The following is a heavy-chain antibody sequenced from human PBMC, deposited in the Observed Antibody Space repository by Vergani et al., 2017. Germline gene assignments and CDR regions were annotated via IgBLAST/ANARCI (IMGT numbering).Heavy chain of an antibody. V-gene: IGHV3-48*01. J-gene: IGHJ4*02. Sequence: EVQLLESGGGLVQPGGSLRLSCAASGFTFSSYSMNWVRQAPGKGLEWVSYISSSSSTIYYADSVKGRFTISRDNAKNSLYLQMNSLRAEDTAVYYCARELRGYSYGWGQGTLVTVSS. CDR2: ISSSSSTI. CDR1: GFTFSSYS. D-gene: IGHD5-18*01. CDR3: ARELRGYSYG.